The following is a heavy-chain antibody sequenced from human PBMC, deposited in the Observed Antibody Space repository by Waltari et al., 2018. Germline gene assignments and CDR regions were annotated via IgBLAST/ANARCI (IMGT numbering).Heavy chain of an antibody. D-gene: IGHD3-10*01. CDR1: GFRLLHSG. V-gene: IGHV3-33*03. Sequence: QVQLVESGGGVVQPGKSLRLSCVASGFRLLHSGMHWVRQPPGRGLEWVALTWSDGSVEYYADSVRGRFTVSRDNSKNILYLDMDSLRVDDTATYYCAKDAFGNTYLDYWGQGTLVTVSS. J-gene: IGHJ4*02. CDR2: TWSDGSVE. CDR3: AKDAFGNTYLDY.